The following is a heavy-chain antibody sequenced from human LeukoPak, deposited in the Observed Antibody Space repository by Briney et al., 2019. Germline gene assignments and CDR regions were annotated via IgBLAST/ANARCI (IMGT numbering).Heavy chain of an antibody. V-gene: IGHV1-18*04. Sequence: ASVKVSCKASGYTFTSYGINLVRQAPGQGLEWMGWISAYNGNTNYAQKLQGRVTMTTDTSTSTAYMELRSLRSDDTAVYYCARDRDHYYGSGSYLKNAFDIWGQGTMVTVSS. D-gene: IGHD3-10*01. CDR1: GYTFTSYG. CDR2: ISAYNGNT. J-gene: IGHJ3*02. CDR3: ARDRDHYYGSGSYLKNAFDI.